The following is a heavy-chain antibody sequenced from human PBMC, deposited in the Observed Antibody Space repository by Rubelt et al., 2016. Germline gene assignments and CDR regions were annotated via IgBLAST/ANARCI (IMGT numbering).Heavy chain of an antibody. J-gene: IGHJ4*02. CDR1: SISSGYY. CDR2: IYHSGST. Sequence: SISSGYYWGWIRQPPGKGLEWIGSIYHSGSTYYNPSLKSRVTISVDTSKNQFSLKLSSVTAADTAVYYCARDNGGSQDYWGQGTLVTVSS. D-gene: IGHD3-10*01. V-gene: IGHV4-38-2*02. CDR3: ARDNGGSQDY.